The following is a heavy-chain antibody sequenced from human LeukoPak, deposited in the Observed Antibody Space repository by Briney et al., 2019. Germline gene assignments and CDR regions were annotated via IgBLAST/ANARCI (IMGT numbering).Heavy chain of an antibody. CDR2: IRHDASNK. CDR3: ATNSSGWFH. CDR1: GLTFSNYG. D-gene: IGHD6-19*01. V-gene: IGHV3-30*02. Sequence: GGSLRLSCAASGLTFSNYGMHWVRQAPGKGLEWVAFIRHDASNKYYADSVKGRFTISRDNSRNTLYLQMSSLRAEDTAVYYCATNSSGWFHWGQGTLVTVSS. J-gene: IGHJ4*02.